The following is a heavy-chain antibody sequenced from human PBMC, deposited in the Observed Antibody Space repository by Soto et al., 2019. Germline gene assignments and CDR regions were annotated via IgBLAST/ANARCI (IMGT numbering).Heavy chain of an antibody. J-gene: IGHJ5*02. CDR2: LLFDESNK. D-gene: IGHD3-3*01. Sequence: GGSLRLSCAASGFTFSSYAMHWVRQAPGKGLEWVAFLLFDESNKFYADSLKGRFTISRDISKNTLYLQMNSLRAEDTAVYYCARDSLRFLEWSLPGPYNWFDPWGQGTLVTVSS. CDR3: ARDSLRFLEWSLPGPYNWFDP. V-gene: IGHV3-30-3*01. CDR1: GFTFSSYA.